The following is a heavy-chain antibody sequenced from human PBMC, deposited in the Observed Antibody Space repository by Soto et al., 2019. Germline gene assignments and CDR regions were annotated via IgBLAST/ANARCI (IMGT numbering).Heavy chain of an antibody. J-gene: IGHJ6*02. CDR1: GYIFVKYG. D-gene: IGHD3-16*01. V-gene: IGHV1-18*01. Sequence: QVQLVQSGDEVKKPGASVKVSCKASGYIFVKYGIAWVRQAPGQGLEWMGWISPYTGNTHSATKIQGRLTMTTDTPTSTAYMDLGSVTSDDTAVYYCVMVDNYVTPTPQDVWGLGTTVTVSS. CDR3: VMVDNYVTPTPQDV. CDR2: ISPYTGNT.